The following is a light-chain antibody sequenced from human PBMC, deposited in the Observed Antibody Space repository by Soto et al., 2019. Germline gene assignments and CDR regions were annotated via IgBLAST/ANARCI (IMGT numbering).Light chain of an antibody. CDR3: SSYASSGTVV. Sequence: QSVLTQPASVSGSRGQSISISCTGSSSDVGGYKYVSWYRQHPGKAPRLMIYEVSNRPSGVSNRFSGSKSGNTASLTISGLQAEDEADYYCSSYASSGTVVFGGGTKVTVL. V-gene: IGLV2-14*01. CDR2: EVS. J-gene: IGLJ2*01. CDR1: SSDVGGYKY.